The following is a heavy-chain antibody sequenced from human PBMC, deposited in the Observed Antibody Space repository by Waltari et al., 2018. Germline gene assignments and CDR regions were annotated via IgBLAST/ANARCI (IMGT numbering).Heavy chain of an antibody. CDR1: GMTFSNYW. Sequence: EVQLVESGGGSVQPGGSLRLSCAASGMTFSNYWMKWVRQAPGKGLVWVANIKQDGSEKKYVDSVEGRFIISRDNAQNSLYLQMNSLRAEDTAIYYCVTGLTTVTAKDYFDHWGQGALVTVSS. CDR3: VTGLTTVTAKDYFDH. J-gene: IGHJ4*02. V-gene: IGHV3-7*01. D-gene: IGHD4-17*01. CDR2: IKQDGSEK.